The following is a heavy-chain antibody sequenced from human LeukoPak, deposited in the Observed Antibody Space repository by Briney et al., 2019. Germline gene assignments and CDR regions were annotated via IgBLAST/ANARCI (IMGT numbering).Heavy chain of an antibody. J-gene: IGHJ6*03. D-gene: IGHD3-22*01. V-gene: IGHV3-11*04. CDR3: ARARGDSSGDYYYYYMDV. CDR1: GFSFSDFY. CDR2: ISNNANTI. Sequence: PGGSLRLSCAASGFSFSDFYTSWIRQAPGKGLEWLSYISNNANTIYYAESTKGRFTISRDNAKNSLYLQMNSLRAEDTAVYYCARARGDSSGDYYYYYMDVWGKGTTVTVSS.